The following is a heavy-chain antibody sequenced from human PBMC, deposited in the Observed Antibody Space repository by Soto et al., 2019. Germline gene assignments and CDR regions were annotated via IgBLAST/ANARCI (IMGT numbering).Heavy chain of an antibody. CDR1: TYSFTTYG. CDR3: ARDRTTVDGYYYHYGMDV. CDR2: ISAYNGHT. J-gene: IGHJ6*02. V-gene: IGHV1-18*04. D-gene: IGHD4-4*01. Sequence: ASVKVSCKASTYSFTTYGFSWVRRAPGQGLEWMGWISAYNGHTNYAQMVQGRVTMTTDTSTSTAYMELRSLRSDDTAVYYCARDRTTVDGYYYHYGMDVWGQGTTVTVSS.